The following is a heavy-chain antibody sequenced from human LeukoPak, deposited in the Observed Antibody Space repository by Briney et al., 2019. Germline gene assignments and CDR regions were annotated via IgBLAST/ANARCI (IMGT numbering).Heavy chain of an antibody. D-gene: IGHD1-26*01. CDR3: VRHQRRSYHFDY. CDR1: GYSFTNYW. V-gene: IGHV5-51*01. CDR2: IFPGDADT. Sequence: KHGESLNISSKVSGYSFTNYWIGGVGRMPPQGLEWMGIIFPGDADTTYSPSFQGHVTLSPDLSINTAYLQWDRLKASDSGVYYCVRHQRRSYHFDYWGLGTQVTVSS. J-gene: IGHJ4*02.